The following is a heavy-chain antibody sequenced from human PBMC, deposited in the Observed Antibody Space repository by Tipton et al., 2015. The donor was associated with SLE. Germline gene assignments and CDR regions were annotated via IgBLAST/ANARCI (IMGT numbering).Heavy chain of an antibody. CDR3: ATSTVTTNPDYYYGMDV. J-gene: IGHJ6*02. Sequence: SLRLSCADSAFTFSSYWMHWVRQAPGKGLVWVSRINTDGSITGYADFVKGRFTVSRDNAKNTLYLDMNNLRVEDTAVYYCATSTVTTNPDYYYGMDVWGQGTTVTVSS. CDR2: INTDGSIT. CDR1: AFTFSSYW. D-gene: IGHD4-17*01. V-gene: IGHV3-74*01.